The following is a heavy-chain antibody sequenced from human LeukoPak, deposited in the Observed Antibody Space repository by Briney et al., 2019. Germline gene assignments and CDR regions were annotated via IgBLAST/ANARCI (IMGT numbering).Heavy chain of an antibody. CDR2: ISSNGGST. CDR3: VKDPGIAVAGTHYYYGMDV. D-gene: IGHD6-19*01. V-gene: IGHV3-64D*09. Sequence: GGSLRLSCAASGFTFSDYYMSWIRQAPGKGLEYVSAISSNGGSTYYADSVKGRFTISRDNSKNTLYLQMSSLRAEDTAVYYCVKDPGIAVAGTHYYYGMDVWGQGTTVTVSS. J-gene: IGHJ6*02. CDR1: GFTFSDYY.